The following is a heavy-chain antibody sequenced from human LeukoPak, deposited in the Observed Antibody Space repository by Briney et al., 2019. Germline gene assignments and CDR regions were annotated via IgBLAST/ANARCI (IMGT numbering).Heavy chain of an antibody. CDR1: GGSISSSSYY. V-gene: IGHV4-39*01. J-gene: IGHJ4*02. CDR2: IYYSWST. CDR3: ARRGGGYDVDY. Sequence: SETLSLTCTVSGGSISSSSYYWGWIRQPPGKGLEWIGSIYYSWSTCYNPSLKSRVTISVDTSKNQFSLKLSSVTAADTAVYYCARRGGGYDVDYWGQGTLVTVSS. D-gene: IGHD5-12*01.